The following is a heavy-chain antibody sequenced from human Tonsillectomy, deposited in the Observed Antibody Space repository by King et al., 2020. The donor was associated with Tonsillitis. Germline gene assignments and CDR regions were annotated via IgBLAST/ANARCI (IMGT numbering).Heavy chain of an antibody. Sequence: EVQLVESGGGLVQPGGSLRLSCAASGFTFSSYAMTWVRQAPGKGLEWVSSISGSGGSAYSADSVKGRFTISRDNSKNTLYLQMNSLRAEDTAVYYCAKNVGYCSSTSCPADYWGQGTLVTVSS. J-gene: IGHJ4*02. CDR1: GFTFSSYA. D-gene: IGHD2-2*01. CDR2: ISGSGGSA. V-gene: IGHV3-23*04. CDR3: AKNVGYCSSTSCPADY.